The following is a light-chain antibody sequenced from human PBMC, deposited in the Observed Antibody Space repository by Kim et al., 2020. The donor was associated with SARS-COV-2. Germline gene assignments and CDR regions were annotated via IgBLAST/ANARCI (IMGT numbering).Light chain of an antibody. J-gene: IGKJ2*01. CDR2: GAS. V-gene: IGKV3-15*01. CDR3: QQYNKWPYT. Sequence: EIVMTQSPATLSVSPGERATLSCRASQSISSNLAWYQQKPGQAPRLLIYGASTRATGTPSRFSGSGSGTEFTLTISSLQSEDFAVYSCQQYNKWPYTFGQETKLEI. CDR1: QSISSN.